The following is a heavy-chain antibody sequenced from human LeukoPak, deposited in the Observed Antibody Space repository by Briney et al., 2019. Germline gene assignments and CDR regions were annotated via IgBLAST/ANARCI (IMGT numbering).Heavy chain of an antibody. D-gene: IGHD3-3*01. V-gene: IGHV4-61*02. CDR2: IYTSGST. Sequence: PSETLSLTCTVSGGSISSGSYYWSWIRQPAGKGLEWIGRIYTSGSTNYNPSLKGRVTISVDTSKNQFSLKLSSVTAADTAVYYCARVKPGITIFGVYNAFDIWGQGTMVTVSS. J-gene: IGHJ3*02. CDR1: GGSISSGSYY. CDR3: ARVKPGITIFGVYNAFDI.